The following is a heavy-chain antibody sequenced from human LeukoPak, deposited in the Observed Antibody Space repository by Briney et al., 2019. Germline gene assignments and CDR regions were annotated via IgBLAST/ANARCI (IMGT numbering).Heavy chain of an antibody. CDR3: ARDTAMVYYYYMDV. V-gene: IGHV3-20*04. CDR1: GFNFDDYG. D-gene: IGHD5-18*01. Sequence: PGGSLRLSCAASGFNFDDYGMSWVRQAPGKGLEWVSAINWNGGSTIYADSVKGRFTISRDSAKNSLYLQMNSLRDEDTAVYYCARDTAMVYYYYMDVWGKGTTVTVSS. J-gene: IGHJ6*03. CDR2: INWNGGST.